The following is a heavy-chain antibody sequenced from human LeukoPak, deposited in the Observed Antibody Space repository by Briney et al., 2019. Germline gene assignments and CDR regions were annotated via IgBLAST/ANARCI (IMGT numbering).Heavy chain of an antibody. J-gene: IGHJ4*02. CDR3: AKDLLINYYDSSGYYAH. V-gene: IGHV3-66*01. CDR2: LYNDGSS. CDR1: GFNVGSNY. D-gene: IGHD3-22*01. Sequence: GGSLRLSCAASGFNVGSNYMSWVRQAPGKGLEWVSSLYNDGSSNYAESLKARFTISRDNSKNTLYLQMNSLRAEDTAVYYCAKDLLINYYDSSGYYAHWGQGTLVTVSS.